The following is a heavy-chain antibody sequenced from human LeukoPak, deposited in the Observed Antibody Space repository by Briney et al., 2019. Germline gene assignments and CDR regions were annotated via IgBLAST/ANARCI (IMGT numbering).Heavy chain of an antibody. CDR1: GFTFSNAW. Sequence: PGGSLRLSCAASGFTFSNAWMSRVRQAPGKGLEWVGRIKSKTDGGTTDYAAPVKGRFTISRDDSKNTLYLQMNSLKTEDTAVYYCTTVSIVVPAAMDYWGQGTLVTVSS. CDR3: TTVSIVVPAAMDY. V-gene: IGHV3-15*01. CDR2: IKSKTDGGTT. J-gene: IGHJ4*02. D-gene: IGHD2-2*01.